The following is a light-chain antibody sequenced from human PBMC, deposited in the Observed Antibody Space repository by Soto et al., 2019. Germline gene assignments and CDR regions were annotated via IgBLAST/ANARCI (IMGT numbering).Light chain of an antibody. CDR1: QSISSS. V-gene: IGKV1-5*03. CDR2: MAS. J-gene: IGKJ1*01. CDR3: QQYNTYSRT. Sequence: DIKMSQSPSTLSASVGDRITITCRASQSISSSLAWYQQKPGKAPKLLIYMASNLQSGVPSRFGGAGSGTEFTLTISSLQPDDFATYYCQQYNTYSRTFGQGTKVDI.